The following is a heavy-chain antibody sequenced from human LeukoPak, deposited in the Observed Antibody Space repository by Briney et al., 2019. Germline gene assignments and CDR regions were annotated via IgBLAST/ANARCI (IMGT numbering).Heavy chain of an antibody. CDR2: ISGSGGST. CDR1: GFTFSSYA. D-gene: IGHD2/OR15-2a*01. Sequence: GGTLRLSCAASGFTFSSYAMSWVRQAPGKGLEWVSAISGSGGSTYYADSVKGRFTISRDNSKNTLYLQMNSLRAEDTAVYYCAKDPRLQRYTTTSAKMYYFDYWGQGTLVTVSS. CDR3: AKDPRLQRYTTTSAKMYYFDY. J-gene: IGHJ4*02. V-gene: IGHV3-23*01.